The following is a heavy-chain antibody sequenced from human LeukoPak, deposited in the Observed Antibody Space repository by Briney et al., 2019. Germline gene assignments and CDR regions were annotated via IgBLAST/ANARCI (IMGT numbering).Heavy chain of an antibody. CDR2: TRGSGDST. D-gene: IGHD6-19*01. J-gene: IGHJ4*02. Sequence: GGSLRLSCAASGLTFSNYAMRWVRHAPGKGREWVSGTRGSGDSTFYGDSVKGRLTISRDNSENPLYMQINRLRAEDTAVNYFARRSGIAVAGAFDYGGEGTLVTVSS. CDR1: GLTFSNYA. CDR3: ARRSGIAVAGAFDY. V-gene: IGHV3-23*01.